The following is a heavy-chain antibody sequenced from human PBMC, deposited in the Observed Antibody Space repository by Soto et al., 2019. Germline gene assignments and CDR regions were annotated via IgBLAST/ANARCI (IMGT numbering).Heavy chain of an antibody. J-gene: IGHJ5*02. D-gene: IGHD6-6*01. CDR2: IYKSGRT. Sequence: QVHLQESGPGLLKPSQTLSLTCAVSGDSIGSGDYYWTWIRQSPGKGLEYIGYIYKSGRTYYNPSLKSRPVISSDTSKNQVFLRLTSLTAADTAMYFCARSLSSSSGYFDPRGQGTLVTLSS. CDR3: ARSLSSSSGYFDP. CDR1: GDSIGSGDYY. V-gene: IGHV4-30-4*01.